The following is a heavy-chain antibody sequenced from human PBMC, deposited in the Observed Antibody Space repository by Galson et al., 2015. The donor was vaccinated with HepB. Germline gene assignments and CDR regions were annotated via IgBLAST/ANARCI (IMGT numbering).Heavy chain of an antibody. CDR1: GDSVSSYSAG. V-gene: IGHV6-1*01. CDR2: TYYRSKWYI. J-gene: IGHJ5*02. CDR3: AGGGLVRGALGWIDP. Sequence: CAISGDSVSSYSAGWNWIRQSPSRGLEWLGRTYYRSKWYIDYAVSVNGRISITPDTSRNQFSLQLSSVTPEDTAIYYCAGGGLVRGALGWIDPWGPGILATVSS. D-gene: IGHD3-16*02.